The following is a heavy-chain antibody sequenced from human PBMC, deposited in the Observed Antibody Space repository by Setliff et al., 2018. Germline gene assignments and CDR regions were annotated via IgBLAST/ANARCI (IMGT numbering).Heavy chain of an antibody. CDR2: INHTGTT. V-gene: IGHV4-34*01. CDR1: GGTFSYYY. J-gene: IGHJ4*02. Sequence: SETLSLTCAASGGTFSYYYWTWIRQPPGKGLEWIGEINHTGTTKYNPSVESRVTISIDTSKDQFSLTVTSVTDADTAMYYCARGRNVAARLLDSWGQGTLVTVSS. CDR3: ARGRNVAARLLDS. D-gene: IGHD6-6*01.